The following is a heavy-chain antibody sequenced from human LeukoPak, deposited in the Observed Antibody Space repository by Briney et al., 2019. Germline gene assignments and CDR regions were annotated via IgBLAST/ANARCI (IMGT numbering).Heavy chain of an antibody. D-gene: IGHD2-8*01. Sequence: ASVKVSCKASGYTFTSYDINWVRQATGQGLEWMGWMNPNSGNTGYAQKFQGRVTMTRNTSISTAYMELSSLRSEDTAVYYCARVWMYCTNGVCYTQFDYWGQGTLVTVSS. CDR3: ARVWMYCTNGVCYTQFDY. CDR2: MNPNSGNT. CDR1: GYTFTSYD. J-gene: IGHJ4*02. V-gene: IGHV1-8*01.